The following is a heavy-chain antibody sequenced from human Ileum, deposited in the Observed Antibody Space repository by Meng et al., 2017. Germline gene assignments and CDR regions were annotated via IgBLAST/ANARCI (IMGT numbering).Heavy chain of an antibody. V-gene: IGHV3-23*01. CDR1: GFTFSRFA. J-gene: IGHJ1*01. Sequence: GESLKISCAASGFTFSRFAMSWVRQAPGKGLEWVSAISGSGSSTYYTDSVKGRFTISRDNSKNALYLQMDSLSAEDTAVYYCAKLLYGDYALGFQHWGQGTRVTVSS. CDR2: ISGSGSST. CDR3: AKLLYGDYALGFQH. D-gene: IGHD4-17*01.